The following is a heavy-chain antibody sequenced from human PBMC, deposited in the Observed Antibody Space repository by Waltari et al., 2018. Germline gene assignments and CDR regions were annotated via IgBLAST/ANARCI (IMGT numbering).Heavy chain of an antibody. CDR2: ISSSSSTI. CDR1: GFTFSSYS. V-gene: IGHV3-48*01. D-gene: IGHD6-13*01. CDR3: ARDQGYSSSWPLWYFDL. J-gene: IGHJ2*01. Sequence: EVQLVESGGGLVQPGGSLRLSCAASGFTFSSYSMNWVRQAPGQGLELVSYISSSSSTIYYADSVKGRFTISRDNAKNSLYLQMNSLRAEDTAVYYCARDQGYSSSWPLWYFDLWGRGTLVTVSS.